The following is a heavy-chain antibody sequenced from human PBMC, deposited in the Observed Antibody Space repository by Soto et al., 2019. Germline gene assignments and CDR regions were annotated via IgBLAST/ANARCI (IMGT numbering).Heavy chain of an antibody. Sequence: WGSLRLSCAASGFTFSSYGMHWVRQAPGKGLEWVAVIWYDGSNKYYADSVKGRFTISRDNSKNTLYLQMNSLRAEDTAVYYCARMAGTYYYYGMDVWGQGTTVTVSS. D-gene: IGHD6-19*01. CDR1: GFTFSSYG. CDR2: IWYDGSNK. CDR3: ARMAGTYYYYGMDV. J-gene: IGHJ6*02. V-gene: IGHV3-33*01.